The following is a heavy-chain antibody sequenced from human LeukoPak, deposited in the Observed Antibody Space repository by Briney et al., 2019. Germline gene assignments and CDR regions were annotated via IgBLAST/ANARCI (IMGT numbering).Heavy chain of an antibody. V-gene: IGHV1-18*01. CDR2: TSTYNGNT. CDR3: ARGQIYWYFDL. J-gene: IGHJ2*01. Sequence: ASVKVSCKASGYTFANYGISWVRLAPGQRLEWMGWTSTYNGNTNYAQKFQDRVTMTTDTSTSTAYMELRSLRSDDTAVYYCARGQIYWYFDLWGRGTLVTVS. CDR1: GYTFANYG.